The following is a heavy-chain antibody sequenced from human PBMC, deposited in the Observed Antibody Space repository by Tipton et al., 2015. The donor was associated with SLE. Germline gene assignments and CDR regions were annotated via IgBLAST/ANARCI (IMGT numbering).Heavy chain of an antibody. CDR2: IYHSGST. Sequence: TLSLTCTVSGGSISSGSHYWGWIRQSPGKGLEWIGSIYHSGSTNYNPSLKSRVTISVDTSKNQFSLKLRSVTAADAAVYYCARGGEYGSSWYPRYYYYMDVWGKGTTVTVSS. D-gene: IGHD6-13*01. CDR3: ARGGEYGSSWYPRYYYYMDV. CDR1: GGSISSGSHY. V-gene: IGHV4-39*07. J-gene: IGHJ6*03.